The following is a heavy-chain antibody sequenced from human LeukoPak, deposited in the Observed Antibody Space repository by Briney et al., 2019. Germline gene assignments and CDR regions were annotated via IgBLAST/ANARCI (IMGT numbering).Heavy chain of an antibody. V-gene: IGHV4-59*01. CDR2: VYYTGTT. J-gene: IGHJ6*02. Sequence: SETLSLTCALSGGSIKNYYWSWIRQPLGEGLEWIGYVYYTGTTSYNPSLKSRVTISVETSKNQFSLTLNSVTAADTAVYHCARQSDPYYHYGLDFWGQGTTVIVSS. CDR1: GGSIKNYY. CDR3: ARQSDPYYHYGLDF.